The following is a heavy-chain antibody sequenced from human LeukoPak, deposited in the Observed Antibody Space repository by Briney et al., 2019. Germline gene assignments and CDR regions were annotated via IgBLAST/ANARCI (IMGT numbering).Heavy chain of an antibody. CDR1: GYSISSGYY. D-gene: IGHD6-19*01. CDR3: ARTGYSSGWFGGDWFDP. Sequence: SETLSLTCAVSGYSISSGYYWGWIRQPPGKGLEGIGSIYHSGSTYYNPSLKSRVTISVDTSKNQFSLKLSSVTAADTAVYYCARTGYSSGWFGGDWFDPWGQGTLVTVSS. V-gene: IGHV4-38-2*01. CDR2: IYHSGST. J-gene: IGHJ5*02.